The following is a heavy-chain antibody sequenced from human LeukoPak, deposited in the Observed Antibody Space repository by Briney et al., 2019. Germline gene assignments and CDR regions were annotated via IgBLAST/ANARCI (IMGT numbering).Heavy chain of an antibody. CDR3: ARGYCSSTSCYKDP. D-gene: IGHD2-2*02. Sequence: ASVKVSCKASGYTFTGYYMHWVRQAPGQGLEWMGWINPNSGGTNYAQKFQGRVTMTRDTSISTAYMELSRLRSDDTAVYYCARGYCSSTSCYKDPWGQGTLVTVSS. CDR2: INPNSGGT. V-gene: IGHV1-2*02. CDR1: GYTFTGYY. J-gene: IGHJ5*02.